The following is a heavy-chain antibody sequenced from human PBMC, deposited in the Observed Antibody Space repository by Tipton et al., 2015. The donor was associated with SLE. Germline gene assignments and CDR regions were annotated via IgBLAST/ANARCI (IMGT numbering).Heavy chain of an antibody. Sequence: SLRLSCAASGFTVSSNYMSWVRQAPGKGLEWVSVLYSGGSTYYADSVKGRFTISRDNSKNTLYLQMSSLRAEDTATYYCVRSAGPFDYWGQGALVTVSS. CDR2: LYSGGST. J-gene: IGHJ4*02. CDR1: GFTVSSNY. V-gene: IGHV3-66*01. CDR3: VRSAGPFDY.